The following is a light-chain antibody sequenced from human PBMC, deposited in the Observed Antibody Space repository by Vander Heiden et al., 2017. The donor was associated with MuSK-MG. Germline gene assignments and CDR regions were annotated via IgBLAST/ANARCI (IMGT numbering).Light chain of an antibody. CDR1: QGISSY. CDR2: AAS. CDR3: QQLNSYPLT. V-gene: IGKV1-9*01. Sequence: IQLTQSPSFLSASVGDRVTITCRASQGISSYLAWYQQKPGKAPKLLIYAASTLQSGVPSRFSGSGSGTEFTLTISSLQPEDFATYYCQQLNSYPLTFGPGTKVEIK. J-gene: IGKJ3*01.